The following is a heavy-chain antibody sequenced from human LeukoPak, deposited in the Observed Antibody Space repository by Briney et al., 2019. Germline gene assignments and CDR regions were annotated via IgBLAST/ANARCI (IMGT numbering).Heavy chain of an antibody. J-gene: IGHJ3*02. D-gene: IGHD7-27*01. CDR2: IYYSGST. CDR3: ASPWGSAAFDI. Sequence: SETLSLTCTVSGGSISSYYWSWIRQPPGKGLEWIGYIYYSGSTNYNPSLKSRVTISVDTSKNQFSLKLSSVTAADTAVYYCASPWGSAAFDIWGQGTMVTVSS. V-gene: IGHV4-59*01. CDR1: GGSISSYY.